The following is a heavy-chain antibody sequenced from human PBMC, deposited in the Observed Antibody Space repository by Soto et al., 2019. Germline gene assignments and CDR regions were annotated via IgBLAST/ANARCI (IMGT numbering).Heavy chain of an antibody. J-gene: IGHJ4*02. CDR1: GFTFDDYA. V-gene: IGHV3-9*01. D-gene: IGHD3-10*01. CDR3: AGGYGSGSYYSYFDY. CDR2: ISWNSGSI. Sequence: GGSLRLSCAASGFTFDDYAMHWVRQAPGKGLEWVSGISWNSGSIGYADSVKGRFTISRDNAKNSLYLQMNSLRAEDTALYYCAGGYGSGSYYSYFDYWGQGTLVTVSS.